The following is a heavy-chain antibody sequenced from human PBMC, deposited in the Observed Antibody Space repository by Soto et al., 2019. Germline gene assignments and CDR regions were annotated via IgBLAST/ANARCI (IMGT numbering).Heavy chain of an antibody. CDR1: GCTFSSYA. D-gene: IGHD6-13*01. CDR3: AKDLAAALMSCFDL. V-gene: IGHV3-23*01. J-gene: IGHJ5*02. Sequence: PGGSLRLSCAAAGCTFSSYAMSWVRQAPGKELEWDSAISGSGGSTYYADSVKGRFTISRDNSKNTLYLQMNSLRADDTAVYYCAKDLAAALMSCFDLWGQGTLVTVSS. CDR2: ISGSGGST.